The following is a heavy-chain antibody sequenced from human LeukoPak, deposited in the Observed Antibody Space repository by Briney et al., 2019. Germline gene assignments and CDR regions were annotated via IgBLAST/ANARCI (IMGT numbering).Heavy chain of an antibody. CDR2: ISSRGTTT. CDR1: GFTFSSYE. CDR3: ARLYSSSSGLRASDY. J-gene: IGHJ4*02. V-gene: IGHV3-48*03. D-gene: IGHD6-6*01. Sequence: GGSLRLSCAASGFTFSSYEMNWVRQAPGKGLESVSYISSRGTTTYYADSVKGRFTISRDDAKNSLYLRMNSLRVEDTAVYYCARLYSSSSGLRASDYWGQGTLVTVSS.